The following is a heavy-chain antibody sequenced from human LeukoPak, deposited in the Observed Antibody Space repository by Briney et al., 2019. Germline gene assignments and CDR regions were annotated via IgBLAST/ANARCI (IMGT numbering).Heavy chain of an antibody. D-gene: IGHD3-3*01. V-gene: IGHV4-59*01. J-gene: IGHJ4*02. Sequence: PSETLSLTCTVSGGSISSYYWSWIRQPPGKGLEWIGYIYYSGSTNYNPSLKSRVTISVDTSKNQFSLKLSSVTAADTAVYYCARGFDFWSGLDYWGQGTLVTVSS. CDR1: GGSISSYY. CDR2: IYYSGST. CDR3: ARGFDFWSGLDY.